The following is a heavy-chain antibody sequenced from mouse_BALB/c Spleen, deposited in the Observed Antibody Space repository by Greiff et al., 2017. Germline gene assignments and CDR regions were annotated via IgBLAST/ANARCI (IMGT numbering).Heavy chain of an antibody. Sequence: QVQLQQSGAELAKPGASVKMSCKASGYTFTSYWMHWVKQRPGQGLEWIGYINPSTGYTEYNQKFKDKATLTADKSSSTAYMQLSSLTSEDSAVYYCANYYYGSRRYAMDHWGQGTSVTVSS. J-gene: IGHJ4*01. CDR3: ANYYYGSRRYAMDH. CDR1: GYTFTSYW. D-gene: IGHD1-1*01. V-gene: IGHV1-7*01. CDR2: INPSTGYT.